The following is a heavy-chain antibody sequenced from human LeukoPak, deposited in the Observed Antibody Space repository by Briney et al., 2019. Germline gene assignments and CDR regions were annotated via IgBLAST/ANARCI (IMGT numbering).Heavy chain of an antibody. Sequence: SETLSLTCTVSGYSINSGYYWSWIRQPPGKGLEWIGYIYYSGSTNYNPSLKSRVTISVDTSKNQFSLKLSSVTAADTAVYYCARGTGDNWFDPWGQGTLVTVSS. J-gene: IGHJ5*02. CDR2: IYYSGST. D-gene: IGHD1-1*01. CDR3: ARGTGDNWFDP. CDR1: GYSINSGYY. V-gene: IGHV4-61*01.